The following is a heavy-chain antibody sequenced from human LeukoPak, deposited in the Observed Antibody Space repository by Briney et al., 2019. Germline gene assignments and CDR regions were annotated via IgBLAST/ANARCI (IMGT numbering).Heavy chain of an antibody. Sequence: GGSLRLSCVASGFTFNSYAMLWVGQAPAKGLEWVAVISFDGTKKYYSDSVKGRFTISRDKSKNTVYLQMSSLRPQDTSTYYCARAAIYYYYNLDVWGKGTTVAVSS. CDR2: ISFDGTKK. CDR3: ARAAIYYYYNLDV. J-gene: IGHJ6*03. CDR1: GFTFNSYA. V-gene: IGHV3-30*04.